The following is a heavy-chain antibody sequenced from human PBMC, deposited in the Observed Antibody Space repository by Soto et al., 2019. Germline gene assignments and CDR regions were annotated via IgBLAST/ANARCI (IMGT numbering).Heavy chain of an antibody. CDR2: ISWNSNTI. J-gene: IGHJ4*02. CDR3: AKDKPGTTSFDY. Sequence: LRLSCAASGFTFDNYAMHWVRQAPGKGLEWVSGISWNSNTIAYADSVKGRFTISRDNAKNSLYLQMNSLRAEDTAFYYCAKDKPGTTSFDYWGQGILVTVSS. CDR1: GFTFDNYA. V-gene: IGHV3-9*01. D-gene: IGHD1-1*01.